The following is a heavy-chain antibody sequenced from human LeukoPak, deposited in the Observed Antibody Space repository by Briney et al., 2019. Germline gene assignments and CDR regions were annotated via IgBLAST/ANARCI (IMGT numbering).Heavy chain of an antibody. J-gene: IGHJ4*02. CDR1: GFTFSSHS. Sequence: GGSLRLSCAASGFTFSSHSMNWVRQAPGKGLEWVSSISSSSSYIYYADSVKGRFTISRDNAKNSLYLQMNSLRAEDTAVYYCARDYYDSSGYYTQIDYWGQGTLVTVSS. V-gene: IGHV3-21*01. CDR2: ISSSSSYI. CDR3: ARDYYDSSGYYTQIDY. D-gene: IGHD3-22*01.